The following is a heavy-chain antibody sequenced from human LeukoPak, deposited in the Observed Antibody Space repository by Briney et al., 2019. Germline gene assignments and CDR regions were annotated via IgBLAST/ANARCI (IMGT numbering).Heavy chain of an antibody. Sequence: PGRSLRLSCAASGFTFDDYAMHWVRQAPGKGLEWVSGISWNSGSMGYADSVKGRFTISRDNAKNSLYLQMNSLRAEDTALYYCAKAGIAAAGNLPRAPLGDAFDIWGQGTMVTVSS. D-gene: IGHD6-13*01. V-gene: IGHV3-9*01. CDR2: ISWNSGSM. CDR1: GFTFDDYA. J-gene: IGHJ3*02. CDR3: AKAGIAAAGNLPRAPLGDAFDI.